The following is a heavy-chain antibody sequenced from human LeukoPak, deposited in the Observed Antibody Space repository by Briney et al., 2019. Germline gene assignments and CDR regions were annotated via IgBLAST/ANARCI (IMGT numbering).Heavy chain of an antibody. Sequence: SETLSLTCTVSGGSISSGDYYWSWIRQPPGKGLEWIGYIYYSGSTNYNPSLKSRVTISVDTSKNQFSLKLSSVTAADTAVYYCARSRGLGPHPSDFDYWGQGTLVTVSS. CDR1: GGSISSGDYY. V-gene: IGHV4-61*08. D-gene: IGHD4-17*01. J-gene: IGHJ4*02. CDR3: ARSRGLGPHPSDFDY. CDR2: IYYSGST.